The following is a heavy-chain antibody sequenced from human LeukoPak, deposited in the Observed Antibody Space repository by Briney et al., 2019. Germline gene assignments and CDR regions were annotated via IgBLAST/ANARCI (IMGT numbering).Heavy chain of an antibody. D-gene: IGHD5-12*01. CDR3: VGVSGYDFPFDY. CDR2: INPNSGGT. CDR1: GYTFTGYY. Sequence: ASVKVSCKASGYTFTGYYMHWVRQAPGQGLEWMGWINPNSGGTNYAQKFQGRVTMTRNTSISTAYMELSSLRSEDTAVYYCVGVSGYDFPFDYWGQGTLVTVSS. V-gene: IGHV1-2*02. J-gene: IGHJ4*02.